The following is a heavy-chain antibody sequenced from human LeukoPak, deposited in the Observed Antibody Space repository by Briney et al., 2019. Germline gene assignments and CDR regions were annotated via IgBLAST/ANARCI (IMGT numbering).Heavy chain of an antibody. V-gene: IGHV4-34*01. CDR2: INHSGST. J-gene: IGHJ6*03. CDR3: ARESGGYGSGSYYYYYYMDV. D-gene: IGHD3-10*01. Sequence: PSETLSLTCAVYGGSFSGYYWSWIRQPPGKGLEWIGEINHSGSTNYNPSLKSRVTISVDTSKNQFSLKLSSVTAADTAVYYCARESGGYGSGSYYYYYYMDVSGKGTTVTVSS. CDR1: GGSFSGYY.